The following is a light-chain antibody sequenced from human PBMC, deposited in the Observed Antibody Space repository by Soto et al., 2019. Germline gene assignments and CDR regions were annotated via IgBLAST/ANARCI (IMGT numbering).Light chain of an antibody. CDR3: QQYGNSRWT. Sequence: EIVLTQSPCTLSLSPGERATLSCRASQRVSNSYLAWYQQKPGQAPRLLIYGASSRATGIPDRFSGSGSGTDFTLTISRLEPEDCAVYYCQQYGNSRWTFGQGTKVEI. CDR1: QRVSNSY. CDR2: GAS. J-gene: IGKJ1*01. V-gene: IGKV3-20*01.